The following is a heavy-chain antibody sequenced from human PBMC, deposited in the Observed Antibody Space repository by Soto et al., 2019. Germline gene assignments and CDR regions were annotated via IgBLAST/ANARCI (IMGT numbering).Heavy chain of an antibody. V-gene: IGHV4-59*01. CDR2: IYYSGST. CDR1: GGSISSYY. D-gene: IGHD1-26*01. Sequence: KTSETLSLTCTVSGGSISSYYWSWIRQPPGKGLEWIGYIYYSGSTNYNPSLKSRVTISVDTSKNQFSLKLSSVTAADTAVYYCARAVGSYFNYYYGMDVWGQGTTVTSP. CDR3: ARAVGSYFNYYYGMDV. J-gene: IGHJ6*02.